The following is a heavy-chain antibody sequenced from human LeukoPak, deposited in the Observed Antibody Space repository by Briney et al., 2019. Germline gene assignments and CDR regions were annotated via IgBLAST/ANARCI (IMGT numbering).Heavy chain of an antibody. CDR3: ARVSGYEMRYFDY. J-gene: IGHJ4*02. V-gene: IGHV4-59*01. Sequence: SETLSLTCTVSGGSISSYYWSWIRQPPGKGLEWIGYIHYSGSTNYNPSLKSRVTISVDTSKNQFSLKLSSVTAADTAVYYCARVSGYEMRYFDYWGQGTLVTVSS. D-gene: IGHD5-12*01. CDR1: GGSISSYY. CDR2: IHYSGST.